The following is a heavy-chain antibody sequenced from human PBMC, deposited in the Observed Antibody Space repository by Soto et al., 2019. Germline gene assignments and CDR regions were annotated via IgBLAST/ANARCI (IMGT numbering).Heavy chain of an antibody. D-gene: IGHD5-18*01. CDR1: GGSISSYY. J-gene: IGHJ4*02. V-gene: IGHV4-59*01. CDR2: IYYSGST. CDR3: ASYVDTAMVSQTYFDY. Sequence: SETLSLTYTVSGGSISSYYWSWIRQPPGKGLEWIGYIYYSGSTNYNPSLKSRVTISVDTSENQFSLKLSSVTAADTAVYYCASYVDTAMVSQTYFDYWGQGTLVTVSS.